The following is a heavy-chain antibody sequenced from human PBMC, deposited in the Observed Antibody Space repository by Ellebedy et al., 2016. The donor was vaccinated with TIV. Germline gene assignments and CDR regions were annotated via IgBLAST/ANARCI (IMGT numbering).Heavy chain of an antibody. D-gene: IGHD3-22*01. Sequence: ALVKVSCXASGYTFTSYGISWVRQAPGQGLEWMGWINTYSGNTDYAHEFEDRVSMTRDTSRNIAYMELRSLRSDDTAVYYCARVSYYYDRGRLDPWGQGSLVTVS. CDR1: GYTFTSYG. CDR3: ARVSYYYDRGRLDP. J-gene: IGHJ5*02. CDR2: INTYSGNT. V-gene: IGHV1-18*04.